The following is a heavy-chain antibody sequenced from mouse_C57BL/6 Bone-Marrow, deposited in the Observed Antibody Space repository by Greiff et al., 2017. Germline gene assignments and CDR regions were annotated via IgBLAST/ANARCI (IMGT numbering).Heavy chain of an antibody. CDR1: GFTFSSYT. V-gene: IGHV5-9*01. J-gene: IGHJ1*03. CDR2: ISGGGGNT. D-gene: IGHD1-1*01. Sequence: EVMLVESGGGLVKPGGSLKLSCAASGFTFSSYTMSWVRQTPEKRLQWVAAISGGGGNTYYPDSVKGRFTIPRDNDKNILYLQMSSLRSEDTALYYCSRQVTTVLATKYFDVWGTGTTVTVSS. CDR3: SRQVTTVLATKYFDV.